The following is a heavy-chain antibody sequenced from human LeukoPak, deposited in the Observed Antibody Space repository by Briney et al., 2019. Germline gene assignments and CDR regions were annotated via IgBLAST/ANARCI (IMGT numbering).Heavy chain of an antibody. J-gene: IGHJ4*02. D-gene: IGHD3-22*01. CDR1: GFTFSDYY. CDR2: ISSSGSTI. V-gene: IGHV3-11*01. CDR3: ARDHYYDSSGYYRGVDY. Sequence: GGSLRLSCAASGFTFSDYYMSWIRQAPGKGLEWVSYISSSGSTIYYADSVKGRFTISRDNAKNSLYLQVNSLRAEDTAVYYCARDHYYDSSGYYRGVDYWGQGTLVTVSS.